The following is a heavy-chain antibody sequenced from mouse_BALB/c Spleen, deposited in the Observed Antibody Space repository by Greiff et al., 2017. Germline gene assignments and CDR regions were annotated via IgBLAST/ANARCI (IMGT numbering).Heavy chain of an antibody. D-gene: IGHD2-4*01. J-gene: IGHJ3*01. Sequence: VQLQQSGAELMKPGASVKISCKATGYTFSSYWIEWVKQRPGHGLEWIGEILPGSGSTNYNEKFKGKATFTADTSSNTAYMQLSSLTSEDSAVYYCARREMITTSWFAYWGQGTLVTVSA. V-gene: IGHV1-9*01. CDR3: ARREMITTSWFAY. CDR2: ILPGSGST. CDR1: GYTFSSYW.